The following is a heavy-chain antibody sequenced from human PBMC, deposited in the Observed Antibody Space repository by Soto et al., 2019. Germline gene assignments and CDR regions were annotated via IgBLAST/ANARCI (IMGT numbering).Heavy chain of an antibody. V-gene: IGHV1-69*08. Sequence: QVQLVQSGAEVKKPGSSVKVSCKASGGTFSSYTISWVRQAPGQGLEWMGRIIPILGIANYAQKFQGRVTITADKSTSTAYMALSSLRSEDTAVYYCARDGGSYPSYYGMDVWGQGTTVTVSS. CDR2: IIPILGIA. CDR1: GGTFSSYT. D-gene: IGHD1-26*01. J-gene: IGHJ6*02. CDR3: ARDGGSYPSYYGMDV.